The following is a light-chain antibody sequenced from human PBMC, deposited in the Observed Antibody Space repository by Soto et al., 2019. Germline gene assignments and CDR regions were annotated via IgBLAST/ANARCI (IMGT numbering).Light chain of an antibody. J-gene: IGKJ1*01. CDR2: QAS. CDR1: QDISNY. V-gene: IGKV1-5*03. CDR3: QLYSVYSSWT. Sequence: DIQMTQSPSSLSASVRDRVTITCQASQDISNYLNWYQQKPGKVPKLLIYQASSLESGVPSRFSGSGSGTEFTLTISSLQTEDFATYYCQLYSVYSSWTFGQGTKV.